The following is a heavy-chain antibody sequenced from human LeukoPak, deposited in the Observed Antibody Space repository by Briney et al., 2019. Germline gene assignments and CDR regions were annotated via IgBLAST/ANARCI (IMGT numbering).Heavy chain of an antibody. J-gene: IGHJ4*02. D-gene: IGHD3-3*01. CDR3: AKTQLRFLEWLLSHLDY. CDR1: GFTFTTYA. Sequence: PGGSLRLSCAASGFTFTTYAMSWVRQAPGKGLEWVAFIRFDGSNKYYADSVKGRFTISRDNSKNTLYLQMNSLRAEDTAVYYCAKTQLRFLEWLLSHLDYWGQGTLVTVSS. CDR2: IRFDGSNK. V-gene: IGHV3-30*02.